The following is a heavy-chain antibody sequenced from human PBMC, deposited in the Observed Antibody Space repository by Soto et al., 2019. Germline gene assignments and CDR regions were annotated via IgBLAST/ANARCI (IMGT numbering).Heavy chain of an antibody. CDR1: GGTFSSYA. J-gene: IGHJ4*02. Sequence: SVKVSCKASGGTFSSYAISWVRQAPGQGLEWMGGIIPIFGTANYAQKFQGRVTITADESTSTAYMELSSLRSEDTAVYYCARTPWDGYTGYYFDYWGQGTLVTVSS. CDR3: ARTPWDGYTGYYFDY. V-gene: IGHV1-69*13. D-gene: IGHD5-18*01. CDR2: IIPIFGTA.